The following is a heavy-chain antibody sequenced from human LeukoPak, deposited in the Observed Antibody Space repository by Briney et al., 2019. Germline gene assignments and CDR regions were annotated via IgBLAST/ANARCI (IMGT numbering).Heavy chain of an antibody. V-gene: IGHV3-21*01. CDR1: GFTFSSYS. J-gene: IGHJ4*02. CDR2: ISSSSSYI. Sequence: PGGSLRLSCAASGFTFSSYSMNWVRQAPGKGLEWVSSISSSSSYIYYADSVKGRFTISRDNAKNSLYLQMNSLRAEDTAVYYCARDNRVLGTALDYWGQGTLVTVSS. CDR3: ARDNRVLGTALDY. D-gene: IGHD1-14*01.